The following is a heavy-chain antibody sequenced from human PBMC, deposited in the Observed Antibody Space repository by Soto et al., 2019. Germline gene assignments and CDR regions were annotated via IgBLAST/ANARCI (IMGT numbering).Heavy chain of an antibody. J-gene: IGHJ6*02. V-gene: IGHV1-18*01. CDR1: GYTFTTYG. CDR2: TSAHNCNT. D-gene: IGHD4-4*01. Sequence: QVQLVQSGAEVKKPGASVKVSCKTSGYTFTTYGISWVRQAPGQGLEWMGWTSAHNCNTNYAQILQCRATMTTDASTSTTYVERRGLRSNDTAVYYCARDLDSNSFYYYGMDVWGQGTTVPVSS. CDR3: ARDLDSNSFYYYGMDV.